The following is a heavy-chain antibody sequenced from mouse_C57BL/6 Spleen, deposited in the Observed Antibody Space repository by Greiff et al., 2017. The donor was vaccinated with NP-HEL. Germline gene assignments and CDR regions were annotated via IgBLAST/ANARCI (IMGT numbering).Heavy chain of an antibody. CDR1: GYSFTGYY. CDR3: ARRGWPSFAY. Sequence: VQLQQSGPELVKPGASVKISCKASGYSFTGYYMNWVKQSPEKSLEWIGEINPSTGGTTYNQKFKAKATLTVDKSSSTAYMQLKSLTSEDSAVYYCARRGWPSFAYWGQGTLVTVSA. V-gene: IGHV1-42*01. D-gene: IGHD2-3*01. CDR2: INPSTGGT. J-gene: IGHJ3*01.